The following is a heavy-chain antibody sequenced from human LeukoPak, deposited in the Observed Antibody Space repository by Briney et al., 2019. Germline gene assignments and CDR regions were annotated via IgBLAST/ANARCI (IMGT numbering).Heavy chain of an antibody. CDR3: ARARYFDWPLPHRGFDAFDI. Sequence: TGGSLRLSCAASGFTFSSYSMNWVRQAPGKGLEWVSSISSSSSYIYYADSVKGRFTISRDNAKNSLYLQMNSLRAEDTAVYYCARARYFDWPLPHRGFDAFDIWGQGTMVTVSS. J-gene: IGHJ3*02. CDR2: ISSSSSYI. CDR1: GFTFSSYS. V-gene: IGHV3-21*01. D-gene: IGHD3-9*01.